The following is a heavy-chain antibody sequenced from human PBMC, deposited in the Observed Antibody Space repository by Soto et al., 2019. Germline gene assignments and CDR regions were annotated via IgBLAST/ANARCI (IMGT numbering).Heavy chain of an antibody. Sequence: XVKVSGKASGYTFTGYYMHWVRRAPGQGLEWMGWINPNSGGTNYAQKLQGWVTMTRDTSISTAYMELSRLRYDDTAVYYCTISSWYDFFDAFDIWGQGTMVTVSS. CDR3: TISSWYDFFDAFDI. D-gene: IGHD6-13*01. V-gene: IGHV1-2*04. CDR1: GYTFTGYY. CDR2: INPNSGGT. J-gene: IGHJ3*02.